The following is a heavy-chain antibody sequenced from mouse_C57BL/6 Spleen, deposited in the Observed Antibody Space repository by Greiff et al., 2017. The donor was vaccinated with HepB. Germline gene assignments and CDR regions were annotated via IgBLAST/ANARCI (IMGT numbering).Heavy chain of an antibody. CDR3: TSAYYSNYESAMDY. Sequence: EVQLQQSGTVLARPGASVKMSCKTSGYTFTSYWMHWVKQRPGQGLEWIGAIYPGNSDTSYNQKFKGKAKLTAVTSASTAYMELSSLTNEDSAVYYCTSAYYSNYESAMDYWGQGTSVTVSS. CDR2: IYPGNSDT. D-gene: IGHD2-5*01. CDR1: GYTFTSYW. V-gene: IGHV1-5*01. J-gene: IGHJ4*01.